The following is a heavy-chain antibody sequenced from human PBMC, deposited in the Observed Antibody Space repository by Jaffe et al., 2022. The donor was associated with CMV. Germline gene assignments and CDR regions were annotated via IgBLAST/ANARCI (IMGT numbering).Heavy chain of an antibody. CDR1: GFIFSSYD. V-gene: IGHV3-23*05. CDR3: AKGRSSGTDFDY. Sequence: EVQLLESGGGLVQPGGSLRLSCAASGFIFSSYDMSWVRQAPGKGLDWVSLISNTAYSTYYPDSVKGRFTVSRDNSKNIMYLQMNSLRAEDTAVYYCAKGRSSGTDFDYWGQGTLVTVSS. CDR2: ISNTAYST. J-gene: IGHJ4*02. D-gene: IGHD3-10*01.